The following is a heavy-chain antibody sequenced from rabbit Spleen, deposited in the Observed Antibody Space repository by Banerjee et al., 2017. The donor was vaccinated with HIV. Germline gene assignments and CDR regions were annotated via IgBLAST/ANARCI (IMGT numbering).Heavy chain of an antibody. V-gene: IGHV1S40*01. J-gene: IGHJ3*01. CDR2: IAGSSSGFT. CDR1: GFSFSSSDY. CDR3: ARGFYADGYGYDL. D-gene: IGHD6-1*01. Sequence: QSLEESGGGLVQPEGSLTLTCKASGFSFSSSDYICWVRQAPGKGLEWISCIAGSSSGFTYSATWATGRFTISKTSSTTVTLQMASLTVADTAIYFCARGFYADGYGYDLWGQGTLVTVS.